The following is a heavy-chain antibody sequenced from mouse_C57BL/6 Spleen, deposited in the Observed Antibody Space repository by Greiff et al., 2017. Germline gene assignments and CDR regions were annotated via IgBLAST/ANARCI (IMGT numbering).Heavy chain of an antibody. J-gene: IGHJ3*01. V-gene: IGHV1-64*01. D-gene: IGHD1-1*01. CDR2: IHPNSGST. CDR1: GYTFTSYW. Sequence: QVQLQQPGAELVKPGASVKLSCKASGYTFTSYWMHWVKQRPGQGLEWIGMIHPNSGSTNYNEKFKSKATLTVDKSSSPAYMQLSSLPSDDAAVYDCAREYYGSSPAGLAYWGQGTLVTVSA. CDR3: AREYYGSSPAGLAY.